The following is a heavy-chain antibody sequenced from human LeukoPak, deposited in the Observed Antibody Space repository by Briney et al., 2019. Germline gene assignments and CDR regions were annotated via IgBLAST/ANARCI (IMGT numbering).Heavy chain of an antibody. Sequence: SETLSLTCTVSGGSISSSSYYWGWIRQPPGKGLEWIGSIYYSGSTYYNPSLKSRVTISVDTSKNQFSLKLSSVTAADTAVYYCARVGVSSSWPHVWGQRTTVTVSS. D-gene: IGHD6-13*01. CDR1: GGSISSSSYY. V-gene: IGHV4-39*07. CDR3: ARVGVSSSWPHV. CDR2: IYYSGST. J-gene: IGHJ6*02.